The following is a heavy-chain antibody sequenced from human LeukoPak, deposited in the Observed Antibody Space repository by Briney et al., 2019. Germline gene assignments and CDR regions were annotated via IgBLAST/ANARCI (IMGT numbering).Heavy chain of an antibody. CDR3: AKGRYGSCYSSIDY. D-gene: IGHD2-15*01. J-gene: IGHJ4*02. V-gene: IGHV3-23*01. CDR1: GFTFTSYA. Sequence: GGSLRLSCAASGFTFTSYAMSWVRQAPGKGLEWVSAICGSGDNTYYADSVKGRFTISRDNSKNTLYLQLNSLRAEDTAIYYCAKGRYGSCYSSIDYWGQGALVTVSS. CDR2: ICGSGDNT.